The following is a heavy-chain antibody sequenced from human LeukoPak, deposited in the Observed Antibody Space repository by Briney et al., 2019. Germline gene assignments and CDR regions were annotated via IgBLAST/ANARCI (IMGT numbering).Heavy chain of an antibody. J-gene: IGHJ4*02. CDR3: AKQMITFGGVIVDTLDLFDY. V-gene: IGHV3-23*01. CDR1: GFTFSSYT. CDR2: ISGSGGST. Sequence: GRSLRLSCAASGFTFSSYTMSWVRQAPGKGLEWVSAISGSGGSTYYADSVKGRFTISRDNSKNTLYLQMNSLRAEDTAVYYCAKQMITFGGVIVDTLDLFDYWGQGTLVTVSS. D-gene: IGHD3-16*02.